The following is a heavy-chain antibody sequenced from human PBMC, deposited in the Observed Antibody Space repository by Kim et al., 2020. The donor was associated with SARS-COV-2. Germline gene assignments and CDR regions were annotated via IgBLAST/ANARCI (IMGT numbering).Heavy chain of an antibody. CDR1: GFTFSSYG. CDR3: AKGGIVGATYPPDPYAFDI. V-gene: IGHV3-30*18. D-gene: IGHD1-26*01. CDR2: ISYDGSNK. J-gene: IGHJ3*02. Sequence: GGSLRLSCAASGFTFSSYGMHWVRQAPGKGLEWVAVISYDGSNKYYADSVKGRFTISRDNSKNTLYLQMNSLRAEDTAVYYCAKGGIVGATYPPDPYAFDIWGQGTMVTVSS.